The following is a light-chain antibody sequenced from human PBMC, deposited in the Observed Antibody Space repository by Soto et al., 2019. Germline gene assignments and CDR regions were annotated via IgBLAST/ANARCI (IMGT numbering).Light chain of an antibody. Sequence: DIQLTQSPSFLSASVGDRVTITCRASQGSNIFLAWFQQKPGKAPNLLISAASTLQSGVPSRFSGSGSETEFTLTITSLQPEDSATYYCQQRNSDPRTFGQGTKVEIK. CDR3: QQRNSDPRT. J-gene: IGKJ2*01. V-gene: IGKV1-9*01. CDR1: QGSNIF. CDR2: AAS.